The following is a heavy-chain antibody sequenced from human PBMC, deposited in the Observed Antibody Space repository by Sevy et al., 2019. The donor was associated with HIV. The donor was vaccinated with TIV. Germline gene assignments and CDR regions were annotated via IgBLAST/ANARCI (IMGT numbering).Heavy chain of an antibody. CDR1: GFTFDDYA. Sequence: GGSLRLSCAASGFTFDDYAMHWVRQAPGKGLEWVSGISWHSANIGYADSVKGRFTISRDNAKNSLYLQMNSLRAEDTALYYCAKAENRPYSSGWYDYGGQGTRVTVS. J-gene: IGHJ4*02. CDR2: ISWHSANI. CDR3: AKAENRPYSSGWYDY. D-gene: IGHD6-19*01. V-gene: IGHV3-9*01.